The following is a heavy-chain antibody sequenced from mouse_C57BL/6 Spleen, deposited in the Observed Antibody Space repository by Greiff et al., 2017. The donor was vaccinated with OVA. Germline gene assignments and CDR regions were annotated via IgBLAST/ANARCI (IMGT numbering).Heavy chain of an antibody. CDR3: AKITTVVANGYAMDY. J-gene: IGHJ4*01. CDR1: GFSLTSYG. V-gene: IGHV2-2*01. CDR2: IWSGGST. Sequence: VQLQQSGPGLVQPSQSLSITCTVSGFSLTSYGVHWVRQSPGKGLEWLGVIWSGGSTDYNAAFISRLSISKDNSKSQVFFKMNSLQAYDTAIYDCAKITTVVANGYAMDYWGQGTSVTVSS. D-gene: IGHD1-1*01.